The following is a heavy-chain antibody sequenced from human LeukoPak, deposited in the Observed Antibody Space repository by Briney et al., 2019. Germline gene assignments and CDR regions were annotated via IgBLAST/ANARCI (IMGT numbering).Heavy chain of an antibody. D-gene: IGHD3-22*01. Sequence: GASVKVSCKASGYTFTSYGISWVRQAPGQGLEWMGWISAYNGNTNYAQKLQGRVTMTTDTSTSTAYMELRSLRSDDTAVYYCARDGITADSDYYDSSGYSAFDIWGQGTMVTVSS. J-gene: IGHJ3*02. CDR2: ISAYNGNT. V-gene: IGHV1-18*01. CDR3: ARDGITADSDYYDSSGYSAFDI. CDR1: GYTFTSYG.